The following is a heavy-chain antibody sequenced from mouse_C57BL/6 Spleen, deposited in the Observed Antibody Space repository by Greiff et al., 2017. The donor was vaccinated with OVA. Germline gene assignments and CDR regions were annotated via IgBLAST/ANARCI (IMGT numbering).Heavy chain of an antibody. CDR1: GFTFSNSW. D-gene: IGHD1-1*02. V-gene: IGHV6-3*01. CDR3: AVATAVVVRETWFAY. CDR2: IRLKSDNYAT. J-gene: IGHJ3*01. Sequence: EVMLVESGGGLVQPGGSMKLSCVASGFTFSNSWMNWVRQSPEKGLEWVAQIRLKSDNYATHYAESVKGRFTISRDDSKSSVYLQMNNLRADDTGIYYCAVATAVVVRETWFAYWGQGTLVTVSA.